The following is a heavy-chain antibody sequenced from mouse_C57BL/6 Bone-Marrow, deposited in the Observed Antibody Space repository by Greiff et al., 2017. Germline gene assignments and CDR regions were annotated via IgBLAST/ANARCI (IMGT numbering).Heavy chain of an antibody. CDR2: IDPENGDT. CDR1: GFNIKDDY. CDR3: TSDMRDYYAMDY. J-gene: IGHJ4*01. V-gene: IGHV14-4*01. Sequence: VQLKQSGAELVRPGASVKLSCTASGFNIKDDYMHWVKQRPEQGLEWIGWIDPENGDTEYASKFKGKATITADTSSNKAYLQLSSLTSEDAAVYCSTSDMRDYYAMDYWGQGTSVTVSS. D-gene: IGHD2-3*01.